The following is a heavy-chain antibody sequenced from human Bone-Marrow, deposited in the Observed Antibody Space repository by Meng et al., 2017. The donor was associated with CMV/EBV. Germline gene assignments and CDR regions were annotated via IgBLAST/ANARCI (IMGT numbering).Heavy chain of an antibody. D-gene: IGHD2-2*01. J-gene: IGHJ6*02. CDR3: ARVPAGVVVSATNDYYFGMDV. CDR1: GCTFSSYA. CDR2: IIPIFGTA. V-gene: IGHV1-69*05. Sequence: SVKVSCKASGCTFSSYAISWVRQAPGQGLEWMGGIIPIFGTANYAQKFQGRVTITTDESTSTAYMELSRLRSEDTAVYLCARVPAGVVVSATNDYYFGMDVWGQGTTVTVSS.